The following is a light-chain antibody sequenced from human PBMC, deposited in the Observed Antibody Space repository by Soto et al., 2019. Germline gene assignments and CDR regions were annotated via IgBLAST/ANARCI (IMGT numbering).Light chain of an antibody. Sequence: QSALTQPPSASGSPGQSVTVSCTGTSSDVGGYNYVSWYQQHPDKAPKLMIYDVSKRPSGVPDRFSGSKSGNTASLTVSGLQAEDEDDYYCSSYAGTHVVFGTGTKVTVL. J-gene: IGLJ1*01. V-gene: IGLV2-8*01. CDR1: SSDVGGYNY. CDR2: DVS. CDR3: SSYAGTHVV.